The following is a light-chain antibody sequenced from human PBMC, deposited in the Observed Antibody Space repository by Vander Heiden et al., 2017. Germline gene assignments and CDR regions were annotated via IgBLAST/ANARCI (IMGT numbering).Light chain of an antibody. V-gene: IGKV3-15*01. J-gene: IGKJ1*01. CDR3: QQYHNWPRT. Sequence: EIVMTQSPATLSVSPGGRATLSCRASQSVSSNLAWYQQRPGQAPRYLIYSASTRATGIPARFSGSGSGTEFTLTISSRQSEDFAVYYCQQYHNWPRTFGQGTKVEIK. CDR1: QSVSSN. CDR2: SAS.